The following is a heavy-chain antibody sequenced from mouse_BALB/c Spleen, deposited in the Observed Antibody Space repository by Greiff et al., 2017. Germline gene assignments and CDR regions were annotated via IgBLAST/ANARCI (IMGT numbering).Heavy chain of an antibody. D-gene: IGHD2-3*01. V-gene: IGHV5-12-2*01. J-gene: IGHJ4*01. Sequence: EVKVVESGGGLVQPGGSLKLSCAASGFTFSSYTMSWVRQTPEKRLEWVAYISNGGGSTYYPDTVKGRFTISRDNAKNTLYLQMSSLKSEDTAMYYCARGDGYYGTDYAMDYWGQGTSVTVSS. CDR1: GFTFSSYT. CDR3: ARGDGYYGTDYAMDY. CDR2: ISNGGGST.